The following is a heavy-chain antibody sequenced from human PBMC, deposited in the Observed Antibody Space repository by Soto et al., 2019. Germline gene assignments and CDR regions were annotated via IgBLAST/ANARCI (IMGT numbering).Heavy chain of an antibody. Sequence: QLQLQESGPGLVKPSETLSLTCTVSGGSISSSSYYWGWIRQPPGKGLEWIVSIYYSGSTYYNPSLKSRVTISVDTSKNQFSLKLSSVTAADTAVYYCARQVNPWAQGAFDIWGQGTMVTVSS. CDR1: GGSISSSSYY. D-gene: IGHD3-10*01. CDR2: IYYSGST. V-gene: IGHV4-39*01. CDR3: ARQVNPWAQGAFDI. J-gene: IGHJ3*02.